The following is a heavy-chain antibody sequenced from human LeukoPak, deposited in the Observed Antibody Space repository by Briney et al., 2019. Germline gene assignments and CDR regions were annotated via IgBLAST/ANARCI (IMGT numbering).Heavy chain of an antibody. CDR3: ATETNGRHYDY. D-gene: IGHD1-14*01. Sequence: GGSLRLSCTASGLTFSTSGFNWVRQAPGKGLEWVASIGPTGSDRYHADSIKGRFTISRDNANDFLYLQMNSLRAEDTAVYYCATETNGRHYDYWGQGTLLTVSS. CDR2: IGPTGSDR. V-gene: IGHV3-21*06. CDR1: GLTFSTSG. J-gene: IGHJ4*02.